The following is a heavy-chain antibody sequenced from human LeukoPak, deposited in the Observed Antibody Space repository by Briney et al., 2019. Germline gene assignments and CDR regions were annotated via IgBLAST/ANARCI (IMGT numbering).Heavy chain of an antibody. CDR3: ARHPLQFGELIYYFDL. Sequence: SETLSLTCAVYGGSFSGYYWNWIRQPPGKGLEWIGEINHSGSTNYNPSLKSRVTISVDTSKNQFSLKLSAVTAADTAMYYCARHPLQFGELIYYFDLWGPGTLVTVSS. CDR2: INHSGST. V-gene: IGHV4-34*01. D-gene: IGHD3-10*01. CDR1: GGSFSGYY. J-gene: IGHJ4*02.